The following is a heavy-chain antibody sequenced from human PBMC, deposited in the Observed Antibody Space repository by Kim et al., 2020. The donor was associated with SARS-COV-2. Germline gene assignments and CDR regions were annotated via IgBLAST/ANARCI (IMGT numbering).Heavy chain of an antibody. J-gene: IGHJ4*02. V-gene: IGHV4-59*01. D-gene: IGHD4-17*01. CDR3: AREIVGGYGDYAGYYFDY. Sequence: SETLSLTCTVSGGSISSYYWSWIRQPPGKGLEWIGYIYYSGSTNYNPSLKSRVTISVDTSKNQFSLKLSSVTAADTAVYYCAREIVGGYGDYAGYYFDYWGQGTLVTVSS. CDR2: IYYSGST. CDR1: GGSISSYY.